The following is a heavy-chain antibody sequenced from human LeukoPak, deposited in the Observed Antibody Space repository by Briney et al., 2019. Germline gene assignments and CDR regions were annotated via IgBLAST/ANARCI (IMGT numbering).Heavy chain of an antibody. V-gene: IGHV7-4-1*02. CDR2: INTNTGNP. Sequence: GASVNVSCKASGGTFSSYAISWVRQAPGQGLEWMGWINTNTGNPTYAQGFTGRFVFSLDTSVNTAYLQISSLKAEDTAIYYCARVQGYCSTTSCYPHYWGQGTLVTVSS. CDR1: GGTFSSYA. CDR3: ARVQGYCSTTSCYPHY. J-gene: IGHJ4*02. D-gene: IGHD2-2*01.